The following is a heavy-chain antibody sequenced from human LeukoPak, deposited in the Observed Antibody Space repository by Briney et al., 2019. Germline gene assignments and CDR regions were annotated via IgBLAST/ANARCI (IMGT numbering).Heavy chain of an antibody. V-gene: IGHV4-39*07. CDR3: ARDLLVFSSSPPGYFDY. CDR1: GGSISSSSYY. Sequence: KPSETLSLTCTVSGGSISSSSYYWGWIRQPPGKGLEWIGSIYYSGSTYYNPSLKSRVTISVDTSKNQFSLKLSSVTAADTAVYYCARDLLVFSSSPPGYFDYWGQGTLVTVSS. D-gene: IGHD6-13*01. CDR2: IYYSGST. J-gene: IGHJ4*02.